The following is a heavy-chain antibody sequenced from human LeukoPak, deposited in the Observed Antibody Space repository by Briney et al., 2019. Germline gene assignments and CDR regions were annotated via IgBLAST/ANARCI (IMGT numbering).Heavy chain of an antibody. Sequence: GWSLRLSCAASGFTFSSYSMHWVHQAPGKGLEWVSSISSSSSYIYYADSVKGRFTISRDNAKNSLYLQMNSLRAEDTAVYYCASDLEFGYDYVWGSYRPGYYFDYWGQGTLVTVSS. V-gene: IGHV3-21*01. CDR2: ISSSSSYI. CDR1: GFTFSSYS. CDR3: ASDLEFGYDYVWGSYRPGYYFDY. J-gene: IGHJ4*02. D-gene: IGHD3-16*02.